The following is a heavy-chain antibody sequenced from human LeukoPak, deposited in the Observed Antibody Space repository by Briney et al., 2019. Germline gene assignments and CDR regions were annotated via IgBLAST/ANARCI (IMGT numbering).Heavy chain of an antibody. D-gene: IGHD3-22*01. V-gene: IGHV3-11*01. J-gene: IGHJ3*02. Sequence: PGGSLRLSCAASGFTFSPYWMTWVRQAPGKGLEWVSYISSSGSTIYYADSVKGRFTISRDNAKNSLYLQMNSLRAEDTAVYYCARDRIDSSGYYYVGAFDIWGQGTMVTVSS. CDR1: GFTFSPYW. CDR3: ARDRIDSSGYYYVGAFDI. CDR2: ISSSGSTI.